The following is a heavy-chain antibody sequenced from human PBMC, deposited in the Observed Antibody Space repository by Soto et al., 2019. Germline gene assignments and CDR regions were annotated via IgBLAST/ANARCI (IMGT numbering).Heavy chain of an antibody. CDR2: LYDGRSA. V-gene: IGHV4-59*01. J-gene: IGHJ3*01. Sequence: PSETLSLTCAVSGDSISSYYCMWIRQPSGKGLESIGYLYDGRSANYNPSLKSRVTLSLDTFKNQFSLKLRSVTAADTAMYYCARDVNYYGSSGRAFDFWGQGTMVTVSS. CDR3: ARDVNYYGSSGRAFDF. CDR1: GDSISSYY. D-gene: IGHD3-22*01.